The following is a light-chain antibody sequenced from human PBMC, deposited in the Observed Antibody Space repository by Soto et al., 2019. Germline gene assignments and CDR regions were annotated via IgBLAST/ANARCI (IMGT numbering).Light chain of an antibody. Sequence: DVQMTQSPSSLSASLGDRVTITCRASQTISLYLNWYQQKPGKAPKLLIATTSYLQNGVPSRFSGSRSGTDFSLTISSLQTEDFETYYCQQSYLVPETFGRGTKVDIK. J-gene: IGKJ2*01. CDR1: QTISLY. CDR3: QQSYLVPET. V-gene: IGKV1-39*01. CDR2: TTS.